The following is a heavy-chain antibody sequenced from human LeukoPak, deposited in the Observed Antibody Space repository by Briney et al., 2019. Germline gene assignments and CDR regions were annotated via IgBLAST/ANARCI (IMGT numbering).Heavy chain of an antibody. Sequence: SETLSLTCTVSDGSINTPNYYWSWIRQPPGKGLEWIGYIYYSGSTNYNPSLKSRVTISVDTSKNQFSLKLSSVTAADTAVYYCARHSQYNAFDIWGQGTMVTVSS. CDR2: IYYSGST. D-gene: IGHD5-18*01. V-gene: IGHV4-61*01. CDR3: ARHSQYNAFDI. J-gene: IGHJ3*02. CDR1: DGSINTPNYY.